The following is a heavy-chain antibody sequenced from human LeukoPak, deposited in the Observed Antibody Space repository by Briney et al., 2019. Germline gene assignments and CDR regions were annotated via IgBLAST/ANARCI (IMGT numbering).Heavy chain of an antibody. Sequence: SGGSLRLSCAASGFTFRSYGMHWVRQAPGKALEWLAVIWYDGSNKYYADSVKGRFIVSKDNSKNMLYLQTNSLTLEDTAVYYCARAQGYPGYLDYGGQGTLVTVSS. CDR1: GFTFRSYG. CDR2: IWYDGSNK. J-gene: IGHJ4*02. CDR3: ARAQGYPGYLDY. D-gene: IGHD2-15*01. V-gene: IGHV3-33*01.